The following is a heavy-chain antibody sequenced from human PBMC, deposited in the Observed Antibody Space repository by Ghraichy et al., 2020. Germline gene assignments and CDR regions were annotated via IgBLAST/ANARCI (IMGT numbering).Heavy chain of an antibody. D-gene: IGHD6-13*01. CDR3: AKDRGWFSSSWYIDY. V-gene: IGHV3-23*01. J-gene: IGHJ4*02. Sequence: LSLTCEASGFTFSSHAMSWVRQAPGKGLEWVSAISGGGDITYYADSVKGRFTISRDNSKDTLYLQMKRLRAEDTAVYYCAKDRGWFSSSWYIDYWGQGALVTVSS. CDR1: GFTFSSHA. CDR2: ISGGGDIT.